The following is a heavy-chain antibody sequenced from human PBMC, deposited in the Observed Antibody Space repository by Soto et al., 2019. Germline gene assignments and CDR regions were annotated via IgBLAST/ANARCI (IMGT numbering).Heavy chain of an antibody. CDR2: IYYRGNT. CDR3: ARLEGLATISYYFDF. V-gene: IGHV4-39*01. J-gene: IGHJ4*02. D-gene: IGHD3-9*01. Sequence: PSETLSLTSSVFCDSILSDKYYWGWIRQPPVKGLEWIGSIYYRGNTYYNPSLQTRVTMSLDKSKSQFSLKLNSVTAADSAVYFCARLEGLATISYYFDFWGQGARVT. CDR1: CDSILSDKYY.